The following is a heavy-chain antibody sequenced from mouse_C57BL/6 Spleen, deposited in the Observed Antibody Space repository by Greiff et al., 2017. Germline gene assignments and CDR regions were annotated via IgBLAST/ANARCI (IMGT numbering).Heavy chain of an antibody. CDR1: GYLFTGYY. V-gene: IGHV1-42*01. Sequence: EVQRVESGPELVKPGASVKISCKASGYLFTGYYMNWVKQSPEKSLEWIGEINPSTGGTTYNQKFKAKATLTVDKSSSTAYMQLKSLTSEDSAVYYCARSGDYGNFFAYWGQGTLVTVSA. D-gene: IGHD2-1*01. J-gene: IGHJ3*01. CDR2: INPSTGGT. CDR3: ARSGDYGNFFAY.